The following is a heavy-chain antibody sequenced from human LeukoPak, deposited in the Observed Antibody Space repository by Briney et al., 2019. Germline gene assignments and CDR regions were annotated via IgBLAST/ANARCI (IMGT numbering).Heavy chain of an antibody. CDR2: IRGSGGSA. J-gene: IGHJ1*01. CDR3: AKHIDFKAVADFQH. V-gene: IGHV3-23*01. CDR1: GFTFSSYA. Sequence: GASLRLSCAASGFTFSSYAMSWVRPAPGDGLEWVSGIRGSGGSAYYADSVKGRFSISRDTSKNTLYVQMNSMRAEDTAVYYCAKHIDFKAVADFQHWGQGTLVTVSS. D-gene: IGHD6-19*01.